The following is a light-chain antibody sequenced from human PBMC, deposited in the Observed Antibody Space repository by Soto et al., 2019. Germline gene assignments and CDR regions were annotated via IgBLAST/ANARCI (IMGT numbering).Light chain of an antibody. CDR2: GAS. CDR3: QQYGSSRT. Sequence: EIVMTQSPATLSVSTGERATLSCRASQSVSSSYLAWYQQKPGQAPRLLIYGASSRATGIPDRFSGSGSGTDFTLTISRLEPEDFAVYYCQQYGSSRTFGQGTKVDI. V-gene: IGKV3-20*01. J-gene: IGKJ1*01. CDR1: QSVSSSY.